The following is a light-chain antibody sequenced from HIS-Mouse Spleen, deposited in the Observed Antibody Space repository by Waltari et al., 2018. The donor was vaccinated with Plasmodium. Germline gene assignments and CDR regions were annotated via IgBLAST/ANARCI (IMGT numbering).Light chain of an antibody. CDR3: QQYNNWSFT. CDR1: QSVSSN. V-gene: IGKV3-15*01. CDR2: GAS. Sequence: EKMMNESPATPSCSPGGKANLSRRASQSVSSNLAWYQQKPGQAPRLLIYGASTRATGIPARFSGSESGTEFTLTISSLQSEDFAVYYCQQYNNWSFTFGPGTKVDIK. J-gene: IGKJ3*01.